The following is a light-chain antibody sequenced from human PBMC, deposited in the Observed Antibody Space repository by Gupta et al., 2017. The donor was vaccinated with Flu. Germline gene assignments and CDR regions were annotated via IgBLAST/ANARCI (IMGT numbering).Light chain of an antibody. V-gene: IGLV3-21*02. CDR3: QGWESVTDHL. CDR2: DDS. Sequence: SFVLPQSPSVPVAPGQTARITFSGNNIDIKSVHWYQQKPGQAPVLVVYDDSGGPSEIPVRISGSKSGNTATLTISTVEDGDEADYYGQGWESVTDHLFGGGTKLTVL. J-gene: IGLJ2*01. CDR1: NIDIKS.